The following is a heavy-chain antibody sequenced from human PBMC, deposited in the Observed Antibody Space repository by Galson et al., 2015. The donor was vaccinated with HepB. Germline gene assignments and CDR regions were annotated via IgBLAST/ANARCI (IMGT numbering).Heavy chain of an antibody. V-gene: IGHV7-4-1*02. CDR2: TNTKTGNP. CDR1: GYTFTSYA. J-gene: IGHJ4*02. D-gene: IGHD5-12*01. Sequence: SVKVSCKAYGYTFTSYAMNWVRQAPGQGLEWMGWTNTKTGNPTYAQGFTGRFVFSSDTSVSTAYLQINSLEAEDTAVYYCVTPLSNGYDYWHYWGQGTLVTVSS. CDR3: VTPLSNGYDYWHY.